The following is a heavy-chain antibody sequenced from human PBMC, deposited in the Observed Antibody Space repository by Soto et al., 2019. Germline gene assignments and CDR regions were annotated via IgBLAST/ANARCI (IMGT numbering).Heavy chain of an antibody. D-gene: IGHD4-17*01. V-gene: IGHV1-18*01. CDR3: ARDTTVTYFDY. CDR1: GYTFTIYG. J-gene: IGHJ4*02. Sequence: GASLKRSCKTAGYTFTIYGISGVRQATEQGLEWMGWISAYNGNTNYAQKLQGRVTMTTDTSTSTAYMELRSLRSDDTAVYYCARDTTVTYFDYWGQGTLVTVSS. CDR2: ISAYNGNT.